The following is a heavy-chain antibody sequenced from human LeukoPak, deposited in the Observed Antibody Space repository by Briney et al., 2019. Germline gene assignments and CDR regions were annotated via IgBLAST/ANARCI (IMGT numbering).Heavy chain of an antibody. D-gene: IGHD3-16*02. CDR2: ISGSGGST. CDR1: GFTFSSYA. V-gene: IGHV3-23*01. J-gene: IGHJ4*02. Sequence: GGSLRLSCAASGFTFSSYAMSWVRQAPGKGLEWVSAISGSGGSTYYADSVKGRFTISRDNSKNTLYLRMNSLRAEDTAVYYCAKDPAAYDYVWGSYRFGYWGQGTLVTVSS. CDR3: AKDPAAYDYVWGSYRFGY.